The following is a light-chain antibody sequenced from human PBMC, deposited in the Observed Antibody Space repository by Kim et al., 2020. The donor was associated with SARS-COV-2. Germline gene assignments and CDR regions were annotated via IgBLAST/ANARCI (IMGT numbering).Light chain of an antibody. V-gene: IGKV3-11*01. CDR2: DAS. Sequence: PGERATLSCSASQSVSSYLAWYQQKPGQAPRLLIYDASNRATGIPARFSGSGSGTDFTLTISSLEPEDFAVYYCQQRSNWPRFTFGPGTKVDIK. CDR1: QSVSSY. J-gene: IGKJ3*01. CDR3: QQRSNWPRFT.